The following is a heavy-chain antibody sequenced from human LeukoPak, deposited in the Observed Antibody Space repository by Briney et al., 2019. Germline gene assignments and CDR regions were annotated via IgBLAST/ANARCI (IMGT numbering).Heavy chain of an antibody. CDR3: AKGILYNWFDP. Sequence: GGSLRLSCAASGFTFSSYAMSWVRQAPGKGLEWVSTISGGGDSTYYADSVKGRFTISRDNSENTLYLQMNSLRAEDTAVYYCAKGILYNWFDPWGQGTLVTVSS. J-gene: IGHJ5*02. V-gene: IGHV3-23*01. CDR1: GFTFSSYA. CDR2: ISGGGDST.